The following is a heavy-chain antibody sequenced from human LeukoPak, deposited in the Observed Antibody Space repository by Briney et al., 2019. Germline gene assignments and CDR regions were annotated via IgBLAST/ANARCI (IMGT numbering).Heavy chain of an antibody. D-gene: IGHD3/OR15-3a*01. Sequence: GGSLRLSCAVSGFTFSSYAMNWVRQAPGKGLEWVSGISGSGAGTYYADSVKGRFTISRDNSKNTMYLQMNSLRVEDTAIYYCATDVGTVFFDNWGQGTVVTVSS. CDR2: ISGSGAGT. CDR1: GFTFSSYA. CDR3: ATDVGTVFFDN. J-gene: IGHJ4*02. V-gene: IGHV3-23*01.